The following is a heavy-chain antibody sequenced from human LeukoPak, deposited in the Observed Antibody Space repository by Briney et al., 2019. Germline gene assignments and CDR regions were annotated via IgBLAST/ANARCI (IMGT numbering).Heavy chain of an antibody. J-gene: IGHJ4*02. D-gene: IGHD2-15*01. V-gene: IGHV4-61*08. CDR3: ARMRYGSGSFDY. CDR1: GGSVNSVDNY. Sequence: SETLSLTCAASGGSVNSVDNYWTWVRQPPGKGLECIGYVSYSGDTRYCPSLNNRVTISADTSKNQVSLKLTSVTAADTAIYYCARMRYGSGSFDYWGQGTPVSVSS. CDR2: VSYSGDT.